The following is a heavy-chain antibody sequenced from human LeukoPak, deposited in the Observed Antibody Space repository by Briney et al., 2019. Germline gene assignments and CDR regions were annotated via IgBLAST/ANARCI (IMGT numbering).Heavy chain of an antibody. CDR1: GVSISSYY. CDR3: ARDQYYYDSSGYQTFDY. CDR2: IHTSGST. J-gene: IGHJ4*02. Sequence: SETLSLACNVSGVSISSYYWSWIRQPAGKGLEWIGRIHTSGSTNYNPSLKSRVTMSVDTSKNQFSLKLSSVTAADTAVYYCARDQYYYDSSGYQTFDYWGQGTLVTVSS. V-gene: IGHV4-4*07. D-gene: IGHD3-22*01.